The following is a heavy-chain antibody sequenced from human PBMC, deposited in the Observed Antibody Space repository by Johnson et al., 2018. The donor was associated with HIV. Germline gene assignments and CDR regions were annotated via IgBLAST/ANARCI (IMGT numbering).Heavy chain of an antibody. D-gene: IGHD5-12*01. CDR1: GFTFSIYA. Sequence: MQLVESGGGVVQPGRSLRLSCAASGFTFSIYAMIWVRQAPGKGLEWVSAISDSGGGTYSADSVKGRFTISRDNSKNTLYLQMSSLRAEDTAVYYCAKCRGLGARGAFDIWGQGTMVTVSS. CDR2: ISDSGGGT. CDR3: AKCRGLGARGAFDI. J-gene: IGHJ3*02. V-gene: IGHV3-23*04.